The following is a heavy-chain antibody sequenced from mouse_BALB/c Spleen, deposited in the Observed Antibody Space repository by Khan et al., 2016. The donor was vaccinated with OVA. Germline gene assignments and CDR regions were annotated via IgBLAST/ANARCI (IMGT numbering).Heavy chain of an antibody. CDR2: IYYSGTV. V-gene: IGHV3-5*02. D-gene: IGHD1-1*01. J-gene: IGHJ1*01. CDR1: GISITSGNYR. CDR3: ARDCGSLYWFLDV. Sequence: EVQLQESGPGLVKPSQTVSLTCTVTGISITSGNYRWSWIRQFPGNILEWIGNIYYSGTVTYNPSLTSRTTITRDTSKNQFFLEMNSLTAEDTATYYCARDCGSLYWFLDVWGAGTTVTVSS.